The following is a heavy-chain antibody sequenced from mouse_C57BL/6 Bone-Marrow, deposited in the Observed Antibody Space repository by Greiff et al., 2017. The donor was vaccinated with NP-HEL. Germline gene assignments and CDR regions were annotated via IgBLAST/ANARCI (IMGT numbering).Heavy chain of an antibody. CDR1: GYSFTSSY. V-gene: IGHV1-66*01. CDR3: TSPPWLWYFDV. CDR2: IYPGSGNT. D-gene: IGHD1-2*01. J-gene: IGHJ1*03. Sequence: QVQLQQSGPELVKPGASVKISCKASGYSFTSSYIHWVKQRPGQGLERIGWIYPGSGNTKYNEKFKGKATLTADTSSSTAFMQLSSLTSEESAVYAWTSPPWLWYFDVGGRGTTVTVSS.